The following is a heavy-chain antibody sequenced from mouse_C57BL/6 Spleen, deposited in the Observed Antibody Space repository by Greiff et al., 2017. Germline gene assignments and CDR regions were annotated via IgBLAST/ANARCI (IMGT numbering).Heavy chain of an antibody. CDR3: ARWNDYDSYFDY. CDR2: IYPGDGDT. Sequence: QVQLQQSGPELVKPGASVKISCKASGYAFSSSWMNWVKQRPGKGLEWIGRIYPGDGDTNYNGKFKGKATLTADKSSSTAYMQLSSLTAEDSAVYCCARWNDYDSYFDYWGQGTTLTVSS. J-gene: IGHJ2*01. D-gene: IGHD2-4*01. CDR1: GYAFSSSW. V-gene: IGHV1-82*01.